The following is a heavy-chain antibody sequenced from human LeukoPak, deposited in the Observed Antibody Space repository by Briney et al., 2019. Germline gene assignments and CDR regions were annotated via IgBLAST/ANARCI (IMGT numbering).Heavy chain of an antibody. CDR1: GGSISSSGYY. V-gene: IGHV4-39*01. J-gene: IGHJ5*02. Sequence: SETLSLTCTVSGGSISSSGYYWGWIRQPPGKGLEWIGSVYNSGSTYYNPSLESRVTISADTPNNQFSLKLSSVTAADTAVYYCARTYYYDSRFDPWGQGALVTVSA. CDR3: ARTYYYDSRFDP. D-gene: IGHD3-22*01. CDR2: VYNSGST.